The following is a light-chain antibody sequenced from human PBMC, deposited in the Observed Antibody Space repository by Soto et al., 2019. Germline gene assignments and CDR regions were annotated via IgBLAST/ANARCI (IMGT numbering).Light chain of an antibody. CDR3: QQYNSYPWT. CDR2: KAS. Sequence: DIQMTQSPSTLSASVGDRVTITCRASQSISSWLAWYQQKPGKAPNLLIYKASSLESGVPSRFSGSGSGTEFTRTISSLQPDDFANYYFQQYNSYPWTFGQGTKVEIK. J-gene: IGKJ1*01. CDR1: QSISSW. V-gene: IGKV1-5*03.